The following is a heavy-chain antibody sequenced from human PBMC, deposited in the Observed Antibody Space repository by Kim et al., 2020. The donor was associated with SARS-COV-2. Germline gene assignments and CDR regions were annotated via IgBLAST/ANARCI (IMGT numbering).Heavy chain of an antibody. Sequence: GGSLRLSCADPGFTFNNAWVSWVRQAPGKGLEWVGRVKPRVDGGTADYVAAVEGRFTISRDDSKNTLYLQMNSLKIEDTAMYYCTTDPGDSSGFGPGYWGQGTPVTVSS. J-gene: IGHJ4*02. CDR2: VKPRVDGGTA. V-gene: IGHV3-15*01. CDR1: GFTFNNAW. CDR3: TTDPGDSSGFGPGY. D-gene: IGHD3-22*01.